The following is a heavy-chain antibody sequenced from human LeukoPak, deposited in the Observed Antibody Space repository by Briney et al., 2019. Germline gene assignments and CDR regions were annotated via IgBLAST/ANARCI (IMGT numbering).Heavy chain of an antibody. Sequence: GGSLRLSCAASGFTFSSYAMSWVRQAPGKGLEWVSAISDSGGHTYCADSVKGRFTISRDSFKNTLYLKMNSLRAEDTAVYYCAKDLIEGYSGYGHFDYWGQGTLVTVSS. CDR2: ISDSGGHT. CDR1: GFTFSSYA. D-gene: IGHD5-12*01. J-gene: IGHJ4*02. V-gene: IGHV3-23*01. CDR3: AKDLIEGYSGYGHFDY.